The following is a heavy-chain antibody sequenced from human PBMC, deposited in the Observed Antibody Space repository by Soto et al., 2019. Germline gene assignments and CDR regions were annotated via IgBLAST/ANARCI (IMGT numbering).Heavy chain of an antibody. V-gene: IGHV4-59*01. D-gene: IGHD3-16*01. J-gene: IGHJ4*02. CDR2: IYYSGST. CDR3: ARRYGGNFDY. Sequence: SETLSLTCTVSGGSISSYYWSWIRQPPGKGLEWIGYIYYSGSTNYNPSLKSRVTISVDTSKNQFSLKLSSVTAADTAVYYCARRYGGNFDYSGQGTLVTVCS. CDR1: GGSISSYY.